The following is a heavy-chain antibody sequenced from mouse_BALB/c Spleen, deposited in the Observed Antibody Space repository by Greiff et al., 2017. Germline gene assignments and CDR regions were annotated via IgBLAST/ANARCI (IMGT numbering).Heavy chain of an antibody. CDR1: GFTFSSYA. D-gene: IGHD1-2*01. CDR2: ISSGGST. J-gene: IGHJ1*01. Sequence: EVQLQESGGGLVKPGGSLKLSCAASGFTFSSYAMSWVRQTPEKRLEWVASISSGGSTYYPDSVKGRFTISRDNARNILYLQMSSLRSEDTAMYYCAREGTTAPYFDVWGAGTTVTVSS. V-gene: IGHV5-6-5*01. CDR3: AREGTTAPYFDV.